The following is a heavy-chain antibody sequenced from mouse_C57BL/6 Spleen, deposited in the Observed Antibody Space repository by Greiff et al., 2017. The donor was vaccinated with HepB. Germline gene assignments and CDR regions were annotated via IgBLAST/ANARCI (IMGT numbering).Heavy chain of an antibody. CDR1: GYTFTDHT. D-gene: IGHD1-1*01. Sequence: QVQLQQSDAELVKPGASVKISCKVSGYTFTDHTIHWMKQRPEQGLEWIGYIYPRDGSTKYNEKFKGKATLTADKSSSTAYMQLNSLPSEDSAVYVCSREDYYGSSPWFAYWGQGTLVTVSA. J-gene: IGHJ3*01. CDR2: IYPRDGST. V-gene: IGHV1-78*01. CDR3: SREDYYGSSPWFAY.